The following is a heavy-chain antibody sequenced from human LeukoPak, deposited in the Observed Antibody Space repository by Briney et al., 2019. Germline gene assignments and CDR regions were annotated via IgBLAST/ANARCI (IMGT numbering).Heavy chain of an antibody. CDR2: ISGSGGST. V-gene: IGHV3-23*01. D-gene: IGHD1-26*01. CDR3: VREGGNSGIYPLDP. Sequence: GGSLRLSCAASGFTFSSYAMSWVRQAPGKGLEWVSAISGSGGSTYYADSVKGRFTISRDNSKNTLYLQMNCLRAEDTAVYYCVREGGNSGIYPLDPWGQGTLVIVSS. J-gene: IGHJ5*02. CDR1: GFTFSSYA.